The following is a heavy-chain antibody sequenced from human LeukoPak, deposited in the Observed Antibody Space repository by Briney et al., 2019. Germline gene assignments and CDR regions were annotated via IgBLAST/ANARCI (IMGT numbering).Heavy chain of an antibody. Sequence: PSQTPSLTCTVSGGSISSYYWSWIRQPPGKGLEWIGYNYYRGSTKSNPSLKSRVTISVDTSKNQFSLKLSSVTAADTAVYYCARHGGDWVFDYWGQGTLVTVSS. CDR3: ARHGGDWVFDY. CDR1: GGSISSYY. J-gene: IGHJ4*02. D-gene: IGHD2-21*02. V-gene: IGHV4-59*08. CDR2: NYYRGST.